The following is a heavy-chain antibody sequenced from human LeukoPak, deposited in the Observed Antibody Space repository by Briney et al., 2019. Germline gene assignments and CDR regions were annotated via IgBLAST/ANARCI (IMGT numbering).Heavy chain of an antibody. J-gene: IGHJ4*02. CDR2: IYYSGST. D-gene: IGHD6-19*01. V-gene: IGHV4-59*01. Sequence: PSETLSLTCTVSGGSISSYHWSWIRQPPGKGLEWIGYIYYSGSTNYNPSLKSRVTISVDTSKNQFSLKLSSVTAADTAVYYCARDRSGWLGLFDYWGQGTLVTVSS. CDR3: ARDRSGWLGLFDY. CDR1: GGSISSYH.